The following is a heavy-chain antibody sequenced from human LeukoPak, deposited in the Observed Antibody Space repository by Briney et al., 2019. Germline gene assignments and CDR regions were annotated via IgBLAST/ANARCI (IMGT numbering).Heavy chain of an antibody. CDR3: ARQEDDYVWGSYDY. CDR1: GGSISSSSYY. J-gene: IGHJ4*02. V-gene: IGHV4-39*01. CDR2: IYYSGST. Sequence: PSETLSLTCTVSGGSISSSSYYWGWIRQPPGKGVEWIGSIYYSGSTYYNPSLKSRVTISVDTSKNQFSLKLSSVTAADTAVYYCARQEDDYVWGSYDYWGQGPLVTVSS. D-gene: IGHD3-16*01.